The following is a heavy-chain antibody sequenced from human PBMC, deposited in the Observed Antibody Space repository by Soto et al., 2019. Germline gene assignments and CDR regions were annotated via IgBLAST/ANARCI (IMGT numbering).Heavy chain of an antibody. CDR2: ISPTGGST. CDR3: AKVHRGRVPTIGCGFDA. V-gene: IGHV3-23*01. Sequence: EVQLLESGGGLVQPGGSLRRSFAGSGYTHTFNTYDMRWFRHAPGKGMEWVEGISPTGGSTYYADSVKGRFTISRDNYKETRFLKMSSLRVEDGAVYVCAKVHRGRVPTIGCGFDAWGRGTLVTVSS. CDR1: GYTHTFNTYD. J-gene: IGHJ4*01. D-gene: IGHD2-15*01.